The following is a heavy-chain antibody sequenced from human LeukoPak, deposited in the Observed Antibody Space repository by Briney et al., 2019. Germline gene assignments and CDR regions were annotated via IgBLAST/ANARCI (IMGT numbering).Heavy chain of an antibody. Sequence: SETLSLTCTVSGGSISSYYWSWIRQPPGKGLEWIGYIYYSGSTNYNPSLKSRVTISVDTSKNEFSLKLSSVTAADTAVYYCARRLHYGDYYFDYWGQGTLVTVSS. V-gene: IGHV4-59*08. CDR1: GGSISSYY. CDR2: IYYSGST. CDR3: ARRLHYGDYYFDY. J-gene: IGHJ4*02. D-gene: IGHD4-17*01.